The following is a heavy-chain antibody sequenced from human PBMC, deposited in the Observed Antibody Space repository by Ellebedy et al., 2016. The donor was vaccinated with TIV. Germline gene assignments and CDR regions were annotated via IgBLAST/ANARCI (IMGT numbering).Heavy chain of an antibody. D-gene: IGHD3-16*02. CDR2: INPGGGGT. J-gene: IGHJ6*02. CDR3: ARAPLSGVFYGMDV. Sequence: AASVKVSCKASGYTFTNYYMNWVRQAPGQGLEWMGIINPGGGGTSYAQKFQGRVTMTRDTSTSTVYMELGSLSSEDTALYYCARAPLSGVFYGMDVWGQGTTVTVSS. CDR1: GYTFTNYY. V-gene: IGHV1-46*01.